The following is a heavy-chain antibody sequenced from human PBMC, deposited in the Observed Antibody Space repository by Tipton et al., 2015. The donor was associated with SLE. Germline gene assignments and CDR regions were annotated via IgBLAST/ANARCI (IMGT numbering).Heavy chain of an antibody. Sequence: LRLSCAVYGGSFSGYYWSWIRQPPGKGLEWIGEINHSGNTNYNPSLKSRVTISVDTSKNQFSLKLSSVTAADTAVYYCARGGEYGSSWYPRYFYYMDVWGKGTTVTVS. CDR3: ARGGEYGSSWYPRYFYYMDV. J-gene: IGHJ6*03. CDR2: INHSGNT. V-gene: IGHV4-34*01. CDR1: GGSFSGYY. D-gene: IGHD6-13*01.